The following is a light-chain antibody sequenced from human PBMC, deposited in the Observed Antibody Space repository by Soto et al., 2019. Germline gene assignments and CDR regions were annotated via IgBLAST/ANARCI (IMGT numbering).Light chain of an antibody. Sequence: QSVLTQPASVSGSPGQSITISCTGTNNDIGGYNYVSWYDHHPGKAPRLIIYEVSNRPSGVSNRFSGSKSGNTAYLTISGRQAEDEAHYYCSSYRTTSPCVFGTGTKVTVL. CDR2: EVS. J-gene: IGLJ1*01. CDR3: SSYRTTSPCV. V-gene: IGLV2-14*01. CDR1: NNDIGGYNY.